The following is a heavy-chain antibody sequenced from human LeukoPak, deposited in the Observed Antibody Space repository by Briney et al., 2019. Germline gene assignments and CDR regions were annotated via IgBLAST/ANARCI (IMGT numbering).Heavy chain of an antibody. V-gene: IGHV3-9*01. Sequence: SVKGRFTISRDNAKNSLSLQMNSLRAEDTALYYCAKALGYSYGNWFDPWGQGTLVTVSS. J-gene: IGHJ5*02. D-gene: IGHD5-18*01. CDR3: AKALGYSYGNWFDP.